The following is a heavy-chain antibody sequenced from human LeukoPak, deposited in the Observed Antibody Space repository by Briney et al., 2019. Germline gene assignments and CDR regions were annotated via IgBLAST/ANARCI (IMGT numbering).Heavy chain of an antibody. Sequence: GGSLRLSCAASGFTFDDYAMHWVRQAPGKGLEWVSGISWNSGSIGYADSVKGRFTISRDNAKNSLYLQMNSLRAEDTALYYCAKDIRFDGDAFDIWGKGQWSPSLQ. J-gene: IGHJ3*02. V-gene: IGHV3-9*01. D-gene: IGHD3-16*01. CDR2: ISWNSGSI. CDR1: GFTFDDYA. CDR3: AKDIRFDGDAFDI.